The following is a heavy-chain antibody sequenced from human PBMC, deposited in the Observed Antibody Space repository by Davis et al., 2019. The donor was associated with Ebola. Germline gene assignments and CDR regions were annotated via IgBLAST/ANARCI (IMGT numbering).Heavy chain of an antibody. CDR3: AKDSIRYCSSTSCPPIPLDV. V-gene: IGHV5-51*01. Sequence: KVSCKGSGYSFTSYWIGWVRQMPGKGLEWMGIIYPGDSDTRYSPSFQGQVTISADKSISTAYLQWSSLKASDTAMYYCAKDSIRYCSSTSCPPIPLDVWGQGTTVTVSS. J-gene: IGHJ6*02. CDR1: GYSFTSYW. CDR2: IYPGDSDT. D-gene: IGHD2-2*01.